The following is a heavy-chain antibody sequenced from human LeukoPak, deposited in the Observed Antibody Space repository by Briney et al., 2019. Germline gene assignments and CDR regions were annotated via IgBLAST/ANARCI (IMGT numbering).Heavy chain of an antibody. Sequence: SETLSLTCTVSGGSISSSSYYWGWIRQPPGKGLEWIGGIYYSGSTYYNPSLKSRVTISVDTSKNQFSLKLSSVTAADTAVYYCARQGRWLQSFDYWGQGTLVTVSS. D-gene: IGHD5-24*01. V-gene: IGHV4-39*01. CDR2: IYYSGST. J-gene: IGHJ4*02. CDR1: GGSISSSSYY. CDR3: ARQGRWLQSFDY.